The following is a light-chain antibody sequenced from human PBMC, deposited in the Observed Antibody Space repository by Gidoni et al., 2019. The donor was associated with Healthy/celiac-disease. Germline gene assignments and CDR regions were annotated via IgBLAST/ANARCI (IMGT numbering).Light chain of an antibody. CDR3: QQRSNWPPKYT. J-gene: IGKJ2*01. CDR1: QSVSSY. V-gene: IGKV3-11*01. CDR2: DAS. Sequence: EIVLTQSPATLSLSPGERATLSCRASQSVSSYLAWYQQKPGQPPRPLIYDASNRATGIPARFSGSGSGTDFTLTISSLEPEDFAVYYCQQRSNWPPKYTFGQGTKLEIK.